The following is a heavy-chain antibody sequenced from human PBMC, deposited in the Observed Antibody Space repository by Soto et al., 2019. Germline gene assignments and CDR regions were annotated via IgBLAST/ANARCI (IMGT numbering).Heavy chain of an antibody. V-gene: IGHV4-34*01. CDR3: ARTGGMDL. CDR2: INHSGRT. J-gene: IGHJ6*02. CDR1: GGSFTGYY. Sequence: QVQLQQWGAGLLKPSETLSLTCAVYGGSFTGYYWSWLRQPPGKGPEWIGEINHSGRTKYNPSLENRVTISADTSKNQFSLKLNSVSAADTAVYYCARTGGMDLWSQGATVTVSS.